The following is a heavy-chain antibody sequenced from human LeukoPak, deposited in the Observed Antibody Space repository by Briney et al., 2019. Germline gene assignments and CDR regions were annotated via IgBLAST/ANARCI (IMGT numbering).Heavy chain of an antibody. D-gene: IGHD3-10*01. J-gene: IGHJ4*02. CDR1: GYTFTGYY. CDR3: ARVRDLLWFGELRSPYLDY. V-gene: IGHV1-2*02. Sequence: ASVKVSCKASGYTFTGYYMHWVRQAPGQGLEWMGWINPNSGGTNYAQKFQGRVTMTRDTSISTAYMELSRLRSDDTAVYYCARVRDLLWFGELRSPYLDYWGQGTLVTVSS. CDR2: INPNSGGT.